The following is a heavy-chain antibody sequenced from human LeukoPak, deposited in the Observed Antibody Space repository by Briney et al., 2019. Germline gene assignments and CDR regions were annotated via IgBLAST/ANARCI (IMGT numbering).Heavy chain of an antibody. CDR3: ARGLRSRAAAGTPYYYYYMDV. V-gene: IGHV1-8*03. J-gene: IGHJ6*03. D-gene: IGHD6-13*01. CDR1: GYTFTSYD. CDR2: MNPNSGNT. Sequence: GASVKVSCKASGYTFTSYDINWVRQATGQGLEWMGWMNPNSGNTGYAQKFQGRVTITRNTSISTAYMELSSLRSEDTAVYYCARGLRSRAAAGTPYYYYYMDVWGKGTTVTVSS.